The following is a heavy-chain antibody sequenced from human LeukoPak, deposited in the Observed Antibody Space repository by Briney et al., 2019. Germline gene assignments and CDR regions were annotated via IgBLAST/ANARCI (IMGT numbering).Heavy chain of an antibody. CDR1: GGSISSYY. CDR3: ARNGRVVAATRAGRDWFDP. D-gene: IGHD2-15*01. CDR2: IYTSGST. V-gene: IGHV4-4*07. Sequence: SETLSLTCTVSGGSISSYYWSWIRQPAGKGLEWIGRIYTSGSTNYNPSLKGRVTMSVDTSKNQFSLKLSSVTAADTAVYYCARNGRVVAATRAGRDWFDPWGQGTLVTVSS. J-gene: IGHJ5*02.